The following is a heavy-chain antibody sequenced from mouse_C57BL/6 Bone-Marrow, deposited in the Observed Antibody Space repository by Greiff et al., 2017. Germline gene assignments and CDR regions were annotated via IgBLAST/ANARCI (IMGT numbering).Heavy chain of an antibody. V-gene: IGHV1-7*01. D-gene: IGHD2-3*01. CDR3: AMMYYFDD. CDR2: INPSSGYT. J-gene: IGHJ2*01. Sequence: QVHVKQSGAELAKPGASVKLSCKASGYTFTSYWMHWVKQRPGQGLEWIGYINPSSGYTKYNQKFKDKATLTADKSSSTAYMQLSSLTYEDSAVYYCAMMYYFDDWGQGTTLTVSS. CDR1: GYTFTSYW.